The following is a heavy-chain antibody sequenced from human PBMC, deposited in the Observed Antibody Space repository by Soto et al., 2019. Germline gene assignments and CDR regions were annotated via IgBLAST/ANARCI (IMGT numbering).Heavy chain of an antibody. Sequence: EVQLVESGGGLVKSGASLRLSCTTSGFIFSSYTMNWVRQAPGKGLEWVSSISSSSSYIYYADSVKGRFTISRDNAKNSLYLQMNSLRTEDTAVYYCARKEGSYSTSSVYFYYYGMDVWGHGTTVTVSS. J-gene: IGHJ6*02. D-gene: IGHD6-6*01. V-gene: IGHV3-21*04. CDR3: ARKEGSYSTSSVYFYYYGMDV. CDR2: ISSSSSYI. CDR1: GFIFSSYT.